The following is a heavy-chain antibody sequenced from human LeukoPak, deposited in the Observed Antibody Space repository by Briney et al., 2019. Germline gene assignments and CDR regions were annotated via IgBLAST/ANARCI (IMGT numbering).Heavy chain of an antibody. CDR2: IKQDGSEK. CDR1: GFTFSAYW. D-gene: IGHD6-19*01. CDR3: ARDKRIAVAGQNWFDP. J-gene: IGHJ5*02. Sequence: GGSLRLSCAASGFTFSAYWMSWVRQAPGKGLEWMANIKQDGSEKYYVDSVKGRFTISRDNAKNSLYLQMNSLRAEDTAVYYCARDKRIAVAGQNWFDPWGQGTLVTVSS. V-gene: IGHV3-7*01.